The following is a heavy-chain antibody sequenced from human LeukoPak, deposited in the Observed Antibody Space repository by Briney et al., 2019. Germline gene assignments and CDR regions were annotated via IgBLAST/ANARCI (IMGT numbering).Heavy chain of an antibody. Sequence: GGSLRLSCAASGFTFRSYTMHWVRKAPGKGLEYVSGISDNGGRTYYANSVKGRFTISRDNSKNTLYLQMGSLRAEDMAVYFCVREGYSDYEGHFDYWGQGTQVTVSS. D-gene: IGHD3-16*01. V-gene: IGHV3-64*01. J-gene: IGHJ4*02. CDR2: ISDNGGRT. CDR3: VREGYSDYEGHFDY. CDR1: GFTFRSYT.